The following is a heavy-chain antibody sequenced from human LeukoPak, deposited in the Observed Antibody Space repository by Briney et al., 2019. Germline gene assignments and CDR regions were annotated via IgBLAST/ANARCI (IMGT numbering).Heavy chain of an antibody. CDR1: GYTFTGYY. CDR3: ARAGRSMKRIGYCSSTSCYVLDY. V-gene: IGHV1-2*04. D-gene: IGHD2-2*01. J-gene: IGHJ4*02. Sequence: ASVKVSCKASGYTFTGYYMHWVRQAPGQGLEWMGWINPNSGGTNYAQKFQGWVTMTRDTSISTAYMELSRLRSDDTAVYYCARAGRSMKRIGYCSSTSCYVLDYWGQGTLVTVSS. CDR2: INPNSGGT.